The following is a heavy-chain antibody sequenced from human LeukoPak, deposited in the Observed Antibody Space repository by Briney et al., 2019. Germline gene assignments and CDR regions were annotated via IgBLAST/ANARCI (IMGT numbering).Heavy chain of an antibody. V-gene: IGHV2-5*01. CDR2: IYWNDDN. CDR1: GFSLSASGVG. J-gene: IGHJ5*02. CDR3: AHSPTVTISWFDP. Sequence: SGPTLLKPTQTLTLTCTFAGFSLSASGVGVGWIRQPPGNALEWLAAIYWNDDNSFSTSLKSRPPITKDTSKIQVVLTMTNMDPVDTATYYCAHSPTVTISWFDPWGQGTLVTVSS. D-gene: IGHD4-17*01.